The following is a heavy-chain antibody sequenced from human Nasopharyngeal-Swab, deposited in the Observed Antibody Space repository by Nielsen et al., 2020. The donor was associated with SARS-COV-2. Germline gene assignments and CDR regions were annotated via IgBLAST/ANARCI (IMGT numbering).Heavy chain of an antibody. V-gene: IGHV3-48*03. D-gene: IGHD1-26*01. J-gene: IGHJ6*02. CDR2: ISSSGSTI. Sequence: GGSLRFSCAASGFTFSSYEMNWVRQAPGKGLEWVSYISSSGSTIYYADSVKGRFTISRDNAKNSLYLQMNSLRAEDTAVYYCARVRGSPYYYGMDVWGQGTTVTVSS. CDR3: ARVRGSPYYYGMDV. CDR1: GFTFSSYE.